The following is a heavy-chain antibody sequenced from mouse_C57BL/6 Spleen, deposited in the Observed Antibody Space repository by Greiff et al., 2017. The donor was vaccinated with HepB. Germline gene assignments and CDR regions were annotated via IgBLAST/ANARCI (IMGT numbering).Heavy chain of an antibody. J-gene: IGHJ2*01. Sequence: VQLQQSGAELVKPGASVKISCKASGYAFSSYWMNWVKQRPGKGLEWIGQIYPGDGDTNYNGKFKGKATLTADKSSSTAYMQLSSLTSEDSAVYFCARSGYGSSYFDYWGQGTTLTVSS. V-gene: IGHV1-80*01. CDR2: IYPGDGDT. CDR1: GYAFSSYW. CDR3: ARSGYGSSYFDY. D-gene: IGHD1-1*01.